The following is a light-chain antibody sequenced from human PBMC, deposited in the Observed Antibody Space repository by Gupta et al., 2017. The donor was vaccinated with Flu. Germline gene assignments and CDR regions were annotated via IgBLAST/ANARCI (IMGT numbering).Light chain of an antibody. V-gene: IGLV2-14*03. J-gene: IGLJ3*02. CDR2: DVR. CDR3: GSYTSSSKRVV. Sequence: STNSVTGTTSDVGGYNDGGWYQQHTGKDPKLLIYDVRNRRSGVLDRGAGSKCGNTASLTISVPQGEDEADYYYGSYTSSSKRVVFGGGTRLTVL. CDR1: TSDVGGYND.